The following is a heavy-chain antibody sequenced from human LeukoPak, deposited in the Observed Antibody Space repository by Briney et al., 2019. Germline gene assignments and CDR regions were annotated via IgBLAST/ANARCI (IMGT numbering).Heavy chain of an antibody. CDR2: IIPIFGTA. CDR1: GYTFTSYG. Sequence: ASVKVSCKASGYTFTSYGISWVRQAPGQGLEWMGGIIPIFGTANYAQKFQGRVTITTDESTSTAYMELSSLRSEDTAVYYCARGGCSSTSCYVFWFDPWGQGTLVTVSS. J-gene: IGHJ5*02. D-gene: IGHD2-2*01. CDR3: ARGGCSSTSCYVFWFDP. V-gene: IGHV1-69*05.